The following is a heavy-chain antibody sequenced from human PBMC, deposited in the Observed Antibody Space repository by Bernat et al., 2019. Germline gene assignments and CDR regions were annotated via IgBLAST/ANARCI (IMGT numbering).Heavy chain of an antibody. V-gene: IGHV5-10-1*01. Sequence: EVQLVQSGAEVKKPGESLRISCKGSGYSFTSYWISWVRQMPGKGLERMGRIDPSDSYTNYSPSFQGHVTSSAGNSISTACQQWSSLKASDTAMYYCARHDDGYHPSDYWGQGTLVTVSS. J-gene: IGHJ4*02. D-gene: IGHD6-25*01. CDR3: ARHDDGYHPSDY. CDR1: GYSFTSYW. CDR2: IDPSDSYT.